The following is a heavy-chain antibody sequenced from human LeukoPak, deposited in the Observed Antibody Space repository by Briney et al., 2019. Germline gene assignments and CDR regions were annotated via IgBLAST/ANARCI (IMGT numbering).Heavy chain of an antibody. D-gene: IGHD3-10*02. CDR2: ISSTGGTT. V-gene: IGHV3-23*01. Sequence: GGTLRLSCAASGITFSSYGMSWVRQAPGKGLEWVSSISSTGGTTYYADSVKGRFTISRDNSKNTLYLQMNSLRAEDTAVYYCAELGITMIGGVWGKGTTVTVSS. J-gene: IGHJ6*04. CDR1: GITFSSYG. CDR3: AELGITMIGGV.